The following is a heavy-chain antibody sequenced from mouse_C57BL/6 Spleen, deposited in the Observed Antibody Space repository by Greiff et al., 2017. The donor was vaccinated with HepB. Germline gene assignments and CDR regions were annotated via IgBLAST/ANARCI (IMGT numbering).Heavy chain of an antibody. CDR3: ARAGTWMDY. Sequence: EVQLQESGPGLVKPSQSLSLTCSVTGYSITSGYYWNWIRQFPGNKLEWMGYISYDGSNNYNPSLKNRISITRDTSKNQFFLKLNSVTTEDTATYYCARAGTWMDYWGQGTSVTVSS. D-gene: IGHD4-1*01. J-gene: IGHJ4*01. CDR1: GYSITSGYY. V-gene: IGHV3-6*01. CDR2: ISYDGSN.